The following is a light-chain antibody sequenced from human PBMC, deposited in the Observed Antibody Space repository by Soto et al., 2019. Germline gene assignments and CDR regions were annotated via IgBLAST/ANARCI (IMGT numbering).Light chain of an antibody. V-gene: IGKV3-20*01. CDR2: GTS. Sequence: ENVLTQSPGTLSLSPGERATLSCRASLSFSSSYLAWSQQKPGQAPRLLIYGTSTRATGVPDRFSGSGSQTDFTLTISRLEPEDFAVYYCQQYGSLGTFGQGTRVEIK. CDR3: QQYGSLGT. CDR1: LSFSSSY. J-gene: IGKJ1*01.